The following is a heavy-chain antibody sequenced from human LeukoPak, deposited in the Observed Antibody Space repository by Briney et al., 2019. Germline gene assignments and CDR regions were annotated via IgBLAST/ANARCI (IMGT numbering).Heavy chain of an antibody. CDR1: GFTFSSYA. Sequence: GVSLRLSCAASGFTFSSYAMSWVRQAPGKGLEWVSAISGSGGSTYYADSVKGRFTISRDNSKNTLYLQMNSLRAEDTAVYYCAKVYSTYYYDSSGYANDYWGQGTLVTVSS. V-gene: IGHV3-23*01. CDR3: AKVYSTYYYDSSGYANDY. CDR2: ISGSGGST. J-gene: IGHJ4*02. D-gene: IGHD3-22*01.